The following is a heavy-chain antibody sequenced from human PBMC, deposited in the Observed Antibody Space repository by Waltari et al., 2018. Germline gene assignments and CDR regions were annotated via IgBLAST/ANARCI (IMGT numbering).Heavy chain of an antibody. V-gene: IGHV4-38-2*01. CDR2: IYHSGST. J-gene: IGHJ4*02. Sequence: QVQLQESGPGLVKPSETLSLTCAVSGYSISSGYYWGWIRQPPGKGLEWIGSIYHSGSTYYNPPLKSRVTISVDTSKNQFSLKLSSVTAADTAVYYCARHSEGLIRGYSIPYWGQGTLVTVSS. CDR3: ARHSEGLIRGYSIPY. D-gene: IGHD3-22*01. CDR1: GYSISSGYY.